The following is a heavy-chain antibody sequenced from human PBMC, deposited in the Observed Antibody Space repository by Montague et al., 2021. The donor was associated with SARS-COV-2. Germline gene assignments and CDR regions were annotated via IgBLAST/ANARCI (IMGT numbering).Heavy chain of an antibody. CDR1: GYSITNVYY. D-gene: IGHD2/OR15-2a*01. V-gene: IGHV4-38-2*02. CDR3: ARVPDPMRFHSDASEYYSYFDS. Sequence: SETLSLTCTVSGYSITNVYYWAWIRQPPGKGLEWIGMIYHSGDSYYNPSLKSRVTISVDTSKNQFSLRLSDVSAADTALYYCARVPDPMRFHSDASEYYSYFDSWGQGALVTVSS. CDR2: IYHSGDS. J-gene: IGHJ4*02.